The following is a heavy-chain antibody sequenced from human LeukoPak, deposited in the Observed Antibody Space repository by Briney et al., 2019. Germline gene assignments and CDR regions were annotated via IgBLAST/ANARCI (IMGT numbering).Heavy chain of an antibody. CDR2: ISSSSSYI. CDR1: GFTFSSYS. Sequence: GGSLRLSCAASGFTFSSYSMNWARQAPGKGLEWVSSISSSSSYIYYADSVKGRFTISRDNAKNSLYLQMNSLRAEDTAVYYCARGVGALAPDAFDIWGQGTMVTVSS. CDR3: ARGVGALAPDAFDI. D-gene: IGHD1-26*01. J-gene: IGHJ3*02. V-gene: IGHV3-21*01.